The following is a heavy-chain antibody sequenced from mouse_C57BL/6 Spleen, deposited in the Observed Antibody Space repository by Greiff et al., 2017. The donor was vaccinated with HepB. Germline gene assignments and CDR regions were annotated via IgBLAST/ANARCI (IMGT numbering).Heavy chain of an antibody. Sequence: VQLQQPGAELVKPGASVKMSCKASGYTFTSYWITWVKQRPGQGLEWIGDIYPGSGSTNYNEKFKSKATLTVDTSSSTAYMQLSSLTSEDSAVYYCARGGWLLRAPYAMDYWGQGTSVTVSS. CDR3: ARGGWLLRAPYAMDY. CDR2: IYPGSGST. D-gene: IGHD2-3*01. J-gene: IGHJ4*01. CDR1: GYTFTSYW. V-gene: IGHV1-55*01.